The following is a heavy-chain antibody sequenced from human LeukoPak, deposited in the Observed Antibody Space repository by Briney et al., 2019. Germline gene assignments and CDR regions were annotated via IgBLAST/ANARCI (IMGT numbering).Heavy chain of an antibody. D-gene: IGHD6-13*01. J-gene: IGHJ5*02. V-gene: IGHV5-51*01. CDR1: GYSFTSYW. Sequence: GESLKISCKGSGYSFTSYWIGWVRQMPGKGLEWMGIIYPGDSDTRYSPSFQGQVTISADQSISTAYLQWSSLKASDTAMYYCARLRSSGWYLHWFDPWGQGTLVTVSS. CDR2: IYPGDSDT. CDR3: ARLRSSGWYLHWFDP.